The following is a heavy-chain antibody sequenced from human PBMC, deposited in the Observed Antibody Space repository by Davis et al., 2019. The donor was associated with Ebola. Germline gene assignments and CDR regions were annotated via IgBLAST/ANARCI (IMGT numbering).Heavy chain of an antibody. D-gene: IGHD7-27*01. CDR2: ISTYNGHT. CDR1: GYTFTSYG. CDR3: ARVSSLGIIWYFDL. J-gene: IGHJ2*01. Sequence: ASVKVSCTASGYTFTSYGFSWVRQAPGQGLEWMGWISTYNGHTNYAQRPQDRVTMTTDTSTTTAYMELRSLRSDDTAVYYCARVSSLGIIWYFDLWGRGTLVTVSS. V-gene: IGHV1-18*04.